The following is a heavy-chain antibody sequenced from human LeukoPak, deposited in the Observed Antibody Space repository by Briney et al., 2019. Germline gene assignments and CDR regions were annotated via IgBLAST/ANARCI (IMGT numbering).Heavy chain of an antibody. CDR1: GYSISSGYY. CDR2: IYHSGST. CDR3: AREGPVVAATYNWFDP. J-gene: IGHJ5*02. V-gene: IGHV4-38-2*02. D-gene: IGHD2-15*01. Sequence: SETLSLTCTVSGYSISSGYYWGWIRPPPGKGLEWIGSIYHSGSTYYNPSLKSRVTISVDTSKNQFSLKLSSVTAADTAVYYCAREGPVVAATYNWFDPWGQGTLVTVSS.